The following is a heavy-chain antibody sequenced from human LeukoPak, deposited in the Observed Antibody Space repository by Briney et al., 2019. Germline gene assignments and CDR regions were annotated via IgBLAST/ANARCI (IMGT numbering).Heavy chain of an antibody. CDR2: IYPGDSDT. Sequence: GESLKISCKGSGYSFTRYWIGWVRQMPGKGLEWMGIIYPGDSDTRYSPSFQGQVTISVDKSISTVYLQWSSLKASDTAMYYCARTHNDGSSYVDAFDIWGQGTMVTVSS. J-gene: IGHJ3*02. V-gene: IGHV5-51*01. CDR3: ARTHNDGSSYVDAFDI. CDR1: GYSFTRYW. D-gene: IGHD3-22*01.